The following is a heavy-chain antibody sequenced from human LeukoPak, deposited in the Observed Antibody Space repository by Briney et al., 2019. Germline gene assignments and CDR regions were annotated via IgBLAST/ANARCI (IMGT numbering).Heavy chain of an antibody. J-gene: IGHJ5*02. Sequence: SDSLSLTWTVAGGSISSYDWSWVRQPPGKGLGWGGSIYESGRTTYNPSREERVTISVDTSKNQLSLRVISVTAAETAMYYCARALSPSDYYDSSGYYPWGQGTLVTVSS. CDR3: ARALSPSDYYDSSGYYP. V-gene: IGHV4-59*07. D-gene: IGHD3-22*01. CDR2: IYESGRT. CDR1: GGSISSYD.